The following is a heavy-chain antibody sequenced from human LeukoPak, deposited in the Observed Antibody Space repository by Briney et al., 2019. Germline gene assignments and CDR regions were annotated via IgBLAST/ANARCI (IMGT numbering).Heavy chain of an antibody. Sequence: SGGSLRLSCAASEFTFSHHAMSWVRQAPGKGLEWISSIVGSGGRAYYTDSVKGRFTVSRDNSKNTLFLQMNSLRAEDTAVYYCARESANSWTGIWFDPWGQGTLVTVSS. CDR1: EFTFSHHA. D-gene: IGHD6-13*01. J-gene: IGHJ5*02. V-gene: IGHV3-23*01. CDR2: IVGSGGRA. CDR3: ARESANSWTGIWFDP.